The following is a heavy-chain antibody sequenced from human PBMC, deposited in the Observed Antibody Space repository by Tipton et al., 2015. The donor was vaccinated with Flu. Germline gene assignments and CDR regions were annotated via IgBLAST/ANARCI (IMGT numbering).Heavy chain of an antibody. J-gene: IGHJ4*02. Sequence: LRLSCTVSGGTVSSGSYYWSWNRQPTGKGLEWIGYIYYTGRNKYSPSIKSRVTMTVDMSKNQFSLKLSPVTDADTAVYYCARMGYCGGGSCYWDYWGQGTLVTVSS. D-gene: IGHD2-15*01. CDR3: ARMGYCGGGSCYWDY. CDR1: GGTVSSGSYY. CDR2: IYYTGRN. V-gene: IGHV4-61*01.